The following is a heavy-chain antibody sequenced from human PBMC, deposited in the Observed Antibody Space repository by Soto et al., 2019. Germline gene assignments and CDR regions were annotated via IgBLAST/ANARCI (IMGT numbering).Heavy chain of an antibody. CDR2: IVVGSGNT. Sequence: ASVKVSCKASGFNFTNSAMQWVRQARGERLEWIGWIVVGSGNTNYAQKFQERVTITRDMSTSTFYMELSSLRSEDTAVYYCAADARSAGGFWSVSLKYYYYYMDFWGKGTTVTVSS. J-gene: IGHJ6*03. CDR3: AADARSAGGFWSVSLKYYYYYMDF. CDR1: GFNFTNSA. D-gene: IGHD3-3*01. V-gene: IGHV1-58*02.